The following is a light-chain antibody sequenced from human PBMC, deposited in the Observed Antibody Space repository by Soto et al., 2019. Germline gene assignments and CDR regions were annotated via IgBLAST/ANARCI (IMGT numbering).Light chain of an antibody. CDR2: GAT. V-gene: IGKV3-15*01. CDR3: QQYRSWPRT. J-gene: IGKJ1*01. Sequence: EILLTQSPATLSVSPGETATLSCRASQNVLSDLAWYQQKPGQAPRLLVYGATTRATDAPAKFRGSGSGTEFSLTISSLQSEDFATNYCQQYRSWPRTFGQGSKVEI. CDR1: QNVLSD.